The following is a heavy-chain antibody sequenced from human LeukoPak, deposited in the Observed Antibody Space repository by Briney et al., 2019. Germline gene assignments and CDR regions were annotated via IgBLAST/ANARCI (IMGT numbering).Heavy chain of an antibody. V-gene: IGHV3-33*01. CDR1: GFDISSSY. CDR2: IWSDGTTK. J-gene: IGHJ4*02. D-gene: IGHD6-19*01. Sequence: GGSLRLSCAASGFDISSSYMHWGRQGPGKGLEWVAIIWSDGTTKYYADSVRGRFAISRDNSKNALYLQMNTLRAEDTALYYCARDGSAWNFDYWGLGTLVTVSS. CDR3: ARDGSAWNFDY.